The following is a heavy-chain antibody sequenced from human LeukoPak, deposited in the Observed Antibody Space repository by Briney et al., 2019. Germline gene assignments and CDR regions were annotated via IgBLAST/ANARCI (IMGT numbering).Heavy chain of an antibody. CDR2: IIPIFGTA. CDR1: GGTFSSYA. D-gene: IGHD1-26*01. CDR3: ARAPNGGSYSVPFGPFDY. V-gene: IGHV1-69*13. J-gene: IGHJ4*02. Sequence: SVKVSCKASGGTFSSYAISWVRQAPGQGLEWMGGIIPIFGTANYAQKFQGRVTITADESTSTAYMELSSLRSEDTAVYYCARAPNGGSYSVPFGPFDYWGQGTLVTVSS.